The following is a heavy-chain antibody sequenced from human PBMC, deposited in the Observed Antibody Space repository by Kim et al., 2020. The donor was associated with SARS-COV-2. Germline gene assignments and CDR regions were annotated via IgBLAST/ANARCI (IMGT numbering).Heavy chain of an antibody. Sequence: SVKGRFTISRDNAKNSLYLQMNSLRAEDTALYYCAKDIQWELPKNDAFDIWGQGTMVTVSS. CDR3: AKDIQWELPKNDAFDI. D-gene: IGHD1-26*01. J-gene: IGHJ3*02. V-gene: IGHV3-9*01.